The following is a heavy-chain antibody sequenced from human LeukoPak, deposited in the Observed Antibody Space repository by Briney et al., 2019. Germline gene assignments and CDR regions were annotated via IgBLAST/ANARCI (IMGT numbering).Heavy chain of an antibody. CDR1: GFTVSSKY. Sequence: GGSLRLSCAASGFTVSSKYMIWVRRAPWKGLEWVSVLYSGGSTYYADSVKGRFTISRDNSKNTLYLQMNSLRPEDTAVYYCAAGQLLWNYFDYWGQGTLVTVSS. CDR2: LYSGGST. V-gene: IGHV3-66*02. CDR3: AAGQLLWNYFDY. D-gene: IGHD2-2*01. J-gene: IGHJ4*02.